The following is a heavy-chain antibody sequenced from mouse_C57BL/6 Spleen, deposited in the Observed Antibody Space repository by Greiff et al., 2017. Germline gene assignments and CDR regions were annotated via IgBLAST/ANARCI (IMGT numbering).Heavy chain of an antibody. V-gene: IGHV1-81*01. CDR1: GYTFTSYG. CDR2: IYPRSGNT. D-gene: IGHD4-1*01. CDR3: ARSGTLSWDPYYCDY. J-gene: IGHJ2*01. Sequence: QVQLQQSGAELARPGASVKLSCKASGYTFTSYGISWVKQRTGQGLEWIGEIYPRSGNTYYNEKFKGKATLTADKSSSTAYMELRSLTSEDSAVYFCARSGTLSWDPYYCDYWGQGTTLTVSS.